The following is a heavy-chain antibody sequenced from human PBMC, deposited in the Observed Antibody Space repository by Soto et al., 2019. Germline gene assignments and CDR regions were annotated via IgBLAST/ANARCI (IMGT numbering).Heavy chain of an antibody. Sequence: GASVKVSCKASGYTFTSYDINWVRQATGQGLEWMGWMNPNSGNTGYAQKFQGRVTMTRNTSISTAYMELSSLRSEDTAVYCCARANFPRFLEWLSADYYYMDAWGKGTTVTVSS. D-gene: IGHD3-3*01. V-gene: IGHV1-8*01. CDR3: ARANFPRFLEWLSADYYYMDA. CDR2: MNPNSGNT. J-gene: IGHJ6*03. CDR1: GYTFTSYD.